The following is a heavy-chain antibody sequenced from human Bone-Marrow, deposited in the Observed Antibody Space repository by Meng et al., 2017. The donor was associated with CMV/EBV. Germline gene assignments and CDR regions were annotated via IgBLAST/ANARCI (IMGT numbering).Heavy chain of an antibody. CDR2: IYYSGST. CDR3: ARDRNYDFWSGYHFDY. D-gene: IGHD3-3*01. J-gene: IGHJ4*02. CDR1: GGSISSSSYY. V-gene: IGHV4-39*02. Sequence: SETLSLTCTVSGGSISSSSYYWGWIRQPPGKGLEWIGSIYYSGSTYYNPSLKSRVTISVDTSKNQFSLKLSSVTAADTAVYYCARDRNYDFWSGYHFDYWGQGPLVTVSS.